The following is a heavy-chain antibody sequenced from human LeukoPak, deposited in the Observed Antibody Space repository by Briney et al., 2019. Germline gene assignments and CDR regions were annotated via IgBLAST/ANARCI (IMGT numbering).Heavy chain of an antibody. CDR3: AKDGYDTIYY. D-gene: IGHD5-12*01. Sequence: RQAXXXXXEWVASINHNGNVNYHGDCVKGRFTISRDNAKNTLYLQMNSLRAEDTAVYYCAKDGYDTIYYWGQGTLVTVSS. CDR2: INHNGNVN. J-gene: IGHJ4*02. V-gene: IGHV3-7*03.